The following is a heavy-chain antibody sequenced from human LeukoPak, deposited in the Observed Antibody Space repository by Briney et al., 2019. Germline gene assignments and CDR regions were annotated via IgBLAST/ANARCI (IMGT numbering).Heavy chain of an antibody. CDR2: ITDSGNNT. V-gene: IGHV3-23*01. CDR1: GFTFTKYW. J-gene: IGHJ4*02. CDR3: AKVRAAAGKLYYFDY. Sequence: GGSLRLSCAASGFTFTKYWMTWVRQAPGKGLEWVSVITDSGNNTYYTGSVKGRFTISRDNSRNTLYLQMNSLRAEDTAVYYCAKVRAAAGKLYYFDYWGQGTLVTVSS. D-gene: IGHD6-13*01.